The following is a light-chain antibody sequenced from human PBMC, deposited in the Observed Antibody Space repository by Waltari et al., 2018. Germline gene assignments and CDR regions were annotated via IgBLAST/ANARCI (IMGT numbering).Light chain of an antibody. J-gene: IGKJ4*01. Sequence: DIQMTQSPSTLSASVGDRVIITRRASQSISNWLAWYQQKPGKAPKLLIYKASTLESGVPSRFSGSGSGTDFTLTISSLQPDDFATYYCQQYNSYSLLTFGGGTKIEIK. CDR3: QQYNSYSLLT. V-gene: IGKV1-5*03. CDR1: QSISNW. CDR2: KAS.